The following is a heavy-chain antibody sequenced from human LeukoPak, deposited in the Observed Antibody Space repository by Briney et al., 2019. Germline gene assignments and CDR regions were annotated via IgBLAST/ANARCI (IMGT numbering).Heavy chain of an antibody. CDR2: IKQDGSEK. J-gene: IGHJ4*02. V-gene: IGHV3-7*01. Sequence: PGGSLRLSCGASGFIFSNCWMSWVRQAPGKGLEWVANIKQDGSEKYYVDSVKGRFTISRDNAKNSLYLQMNSLRAEDTAVYYCAREIDPLMGATTNYFDYWGQGTLVTVSS. D-gene: IGHD1-26*01. CDR3: AREIDPLMGATTNYFDY. CDR1: GFIFSNCW.